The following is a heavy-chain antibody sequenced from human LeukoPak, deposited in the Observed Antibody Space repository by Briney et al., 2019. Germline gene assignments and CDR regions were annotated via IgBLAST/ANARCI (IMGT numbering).Heavy chain of an antibody. Sequence: GGSLRLSCAASGFTVSSNYMNWVRQAPGKGLEWVSVIYSGGSTYYADSVKGRFTISRDNSKNTLYLQMNSLRTEDTAVYYCAKRYCSGGSCYSAFGIWGQGTMVTVSS. CDR2: IYSGGST. CDR3: AKRYCSGGSCYSAFGI. J-gene: IGHJ3*02. D-gene: IGHD2-15*01. V-gene: IGHV3-53*01. CDR1: GFTVSSNY.